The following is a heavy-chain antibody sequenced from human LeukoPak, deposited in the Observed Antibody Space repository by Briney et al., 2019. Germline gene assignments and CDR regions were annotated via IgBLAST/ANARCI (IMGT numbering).Heavy chain of an antibody. CDR1: GFTFSSYG. Sequence: GGSLRLSCAASGFTFSSYGMSWVRQAPGKGLEWVSAISGSGGSTYYADSVKGRFTISRDNSKNTLYLQMNSLRAEDTAVYYCAKDMQQWLVRPGPGDYWGQGTLVTVSS. D-gene: IGHD6-19*01. CDR3: AKDMQQWLVRPGPGDY. V-gene: IGHV3-23*01. CDR2: ISGSGGST. J-gene: IGHJ4*02.